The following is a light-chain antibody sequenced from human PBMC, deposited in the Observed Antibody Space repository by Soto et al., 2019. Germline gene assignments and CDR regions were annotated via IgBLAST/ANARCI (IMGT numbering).Light chain of an antibody. CDR2: GAS. V-gene: IGKV3-20*01. J-gene: IGKJ1*01. CDR1: QSVSDNY. Sequence: EIVLTQSPGTLSLSPGERATLSCRASQSVSDNYLAWYQQRPGQAPRLLIYGASTRATGIPDRFRGSGSETDFTLSITRLEPEDFAVYYCQQYGSSSSWTFGQGTNVEIK. CDR3: QQYGSSSSWT.